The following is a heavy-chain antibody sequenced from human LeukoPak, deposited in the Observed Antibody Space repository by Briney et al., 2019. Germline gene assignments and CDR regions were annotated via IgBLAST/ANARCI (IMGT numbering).Heavy chain of an antibody. CDR3: ASARFAVTYYDILTGYSFDY. Sequence: SETLSLTCTVAGGSISSSSYYWAWIRQPPGKGLEWIGSIYYSGSTYYNPSLKSRVTISVDMSKNHFSLRLSSVTAADTAVYYCASARFAVTYYDILTGYSFDYWGQGTLVTVSS. D-gene: IGHD3-9*01. V-gene: IGHV4-39*07. CDR1: GGSISSSSYY. J-gene: IGHJ4*02. CDR2: IYYSGST.